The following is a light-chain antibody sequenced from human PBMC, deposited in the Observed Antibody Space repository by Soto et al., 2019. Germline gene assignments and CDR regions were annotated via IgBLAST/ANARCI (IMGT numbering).Light chain of an antibody. CDR2: GAS. V-gene: IGKV3-20*01. CDR1: QSVSSRC. Sequence: DIVLTQSPATPSLSPGERATLSCRASQSVSSRCLAWYQQKPGQAPRLLIYGASSRATGIPDRFRVSGSGTDVALTISGLEKEDFAVYYCQQYGTSTVTFGQGTKVDIK. J-gene: IGKJ1*01. CDR3: QQYGTSTVT.